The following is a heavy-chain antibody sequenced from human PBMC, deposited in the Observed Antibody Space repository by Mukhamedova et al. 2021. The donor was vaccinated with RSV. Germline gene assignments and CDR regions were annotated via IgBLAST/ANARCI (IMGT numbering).Heavy chain of an antibody. CDR2: IYHSGST. J-gene: IGHJ4*02. D-gene: IGHD3-22*01. Sequence: GSIYHSGSTYYNPSLKSRVTISVDTSKNQFSLKLSSVTAADTAVYYCARVVDDSSGHFDYWGQGTLVTVSS. CDR3: ARVVDDSSGHFDY. V-gene: IGHV4-38-2*02.